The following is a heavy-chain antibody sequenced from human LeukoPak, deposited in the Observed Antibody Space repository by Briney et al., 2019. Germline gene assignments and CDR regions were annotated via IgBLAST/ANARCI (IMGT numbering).Heavy chain of an antibody. V-gene: IGHV1-18*01. CDR2: ISAYNGNT. D-gene: IGHD5-12*01. CDR1: GYTFTSYG. CDR3: ARDGAYRGTNYGMDV. J-gene: IGHJ6*02. Sequence: ASVKVSCKASGYTFTSYGISWVRQAPGQGLEWMGWISAYNGNTNYAQKLQGRVTMTTDTSTSTAYMELRSLRSDDTAVYYCARDGAYRGTNYGMDVWGQGTTVTVSS.